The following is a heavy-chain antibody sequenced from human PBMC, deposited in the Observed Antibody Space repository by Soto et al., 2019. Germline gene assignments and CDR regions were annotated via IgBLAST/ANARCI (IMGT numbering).Heavy chain of an antibody. J-gene: IGHJ4*02. V-gene: IGHV1-69*01. D-gene: IGHD3-22*01. CDR1: GGTFSSYA. Sequence: QVQLVQSGAEVKKPGSSVKVSCKASGGTFSSYAISWVRQAPGQGLEWMGGIIPIFGTANYAQKFQGRVTITADESTSTAYMELSSLRSEDTSVYYCARGYYYDSGGYYSNAYYFDYWGQGTLVTVSS. CDR3: ARGYYYDSGGYYSNAYYFDY. CDR2: IIPIFGTA.